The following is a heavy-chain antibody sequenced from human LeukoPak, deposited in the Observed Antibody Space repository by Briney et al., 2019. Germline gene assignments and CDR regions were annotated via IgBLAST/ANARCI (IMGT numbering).Heavy chain of an antibody. J-gene: IGHJ6*02. CDR1: GYTLTELS. CDR3: ATAHSNYNYYGMDV. Sequence: ASVKVSCKVSGYTLTELSMHWVRQAPGKGLEWMGGFDPEDGETIHAQKFQGRVTMTEDTSTDTAYMELSSLRSEDTAVYYCATAHSNYNYYGMDVWGQGTTVTVSS. V-gene: IGHV1-24*01. D-gene: IGHD4-11*01. CDR2: FDPEDGET.